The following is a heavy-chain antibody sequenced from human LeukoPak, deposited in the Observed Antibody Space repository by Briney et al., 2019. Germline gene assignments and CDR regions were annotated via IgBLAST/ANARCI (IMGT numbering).Heavy chain of an antibody. Sequence: GGSLRLSCAASGFTFSSYSMTWVRQAPGKGLEWVSSISSSSSYIYYADSVKGRFTISRDNAKNSLYLQMNSLRAEDTAVYYCARDLDRYFDWLSSPYGTDVWGQGTTVTVSS. CDR1: GFTFSSYS. J-gene: IGHJ6*02. D-gene: IGHD3-9*01. CDR2: ISSSSSYI. CDR3: ARDLDRYFDWLSSPYGTDV. V-gene: IGHV3-21*01.